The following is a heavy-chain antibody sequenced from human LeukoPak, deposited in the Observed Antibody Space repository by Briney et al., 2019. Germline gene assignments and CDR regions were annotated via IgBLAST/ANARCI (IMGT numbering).Heavy chain of an antibody. CDR2: IYYTGST. CDR1: GGSISTYY. D-gene: IGHD6-25*01. V-gene: IGHV4-59*01. CDR3: ARGLKRRGFLDY. J-gene: IGHJ4*02. Sequence: SETLSLTCTVSGGSISTYYWSWIRQPPGKGLEWIGYIYYTGSTSYNPSLKSRVTMSLDASKNQFSLELNSVTPADTAVYYCARGLKRRGFLDYWGQGTLVTVSS.